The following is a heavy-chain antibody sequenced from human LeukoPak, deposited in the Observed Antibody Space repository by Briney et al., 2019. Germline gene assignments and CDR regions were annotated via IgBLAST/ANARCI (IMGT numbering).Heavy chain of an antibody. CDR3: ARLDYYDTSGRY. CDR1: GGSISSRSYY. Sequence: SETLSLTCTVSGGSISSRSYYWGWLRQPPGKGLEWIGSIYYSGSTYYNPSLKSRVTISVDTSKNHFSLKVSSVTAADTAVYYCARLDYYDTSGRYWGQGALVTVS. D-gene: IGHD3-22*01. CDR2: IYYSGST. V-gene: IGHV4-39*02. J-gene: IGHJ4*02.